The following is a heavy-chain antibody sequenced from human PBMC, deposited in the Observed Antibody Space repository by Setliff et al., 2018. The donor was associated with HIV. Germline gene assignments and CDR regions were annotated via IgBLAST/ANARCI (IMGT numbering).Heavy chain of an antibody. J-gene: IGHJ6*03. CDR2: IYTSGST. CDR3: ARGVVGNYYDYFNIFYHDYIDL. D-gene: IGHD3-22*01. Sequence: LSLTCTVSRGSISSSTYYWGWIRQPPGKGLEWIGRIYTSGSTFYNPSLKSRITISLDTSKNHVSLNVTSVTSADTAIYFCARGVVGNYYDYFNIFYHDYIDLWGKGTTVTVSS. V-gene: IGHV4-39*02. CDR1: RGSISSSTYY.